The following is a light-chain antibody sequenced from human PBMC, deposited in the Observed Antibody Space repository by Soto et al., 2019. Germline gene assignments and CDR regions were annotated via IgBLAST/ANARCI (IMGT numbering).Light chain of an antibody. CDR3: QEYNNWPPIT. CDR2: GAS. J-gene: IGKJ5*01. V-gene: IGKV3-15*01. Sequence: EIVMTQSPATLSVSPGERTTLSCRASQSVSRNLAWYQQKPGQAPRLLIYGASTRATGITARFSGSGSGAEFTLTVSRLQSKDFAIYYCQEYNNWPPITFGQGTRLEIK. CDR1: QSVSRN.